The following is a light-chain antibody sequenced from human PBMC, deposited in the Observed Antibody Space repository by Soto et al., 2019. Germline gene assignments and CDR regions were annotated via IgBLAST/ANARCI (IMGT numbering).Light chain of an antibody. J-gene: IGKJ1*01. Sequence: EIVMTQSPLCLPVTPGEPASISCRSSQSLLQRNGYNYLDWYVQKPGQSPQLLIYLGSNRSSGVPDRFSGSGSGTDFTLKISRVEAEDVGVYYCMQALLTPWAFGQGTKVEIK. V-gene: IGKV2-28*01. CDR2: LGS. CDR3: MQALLTPWA. CDR1: QSLLQRNGYNY.